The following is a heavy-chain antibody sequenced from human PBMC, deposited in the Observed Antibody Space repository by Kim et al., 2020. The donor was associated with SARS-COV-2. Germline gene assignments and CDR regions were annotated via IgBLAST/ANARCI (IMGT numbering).Heavy chain of an antibody. D-gene: IGHD4-17*01. CDR2: IWYDGTNK. J-gene: IGHJ6*02. Sequence: GGSLRLSCAASGFSFSSYVMHWVRQAPGKGLEWVAVIWYDGTNKHFADSVKGRYTISRDNSKNTLFLQMNSLRAEDTAVYYCARDVTSVTTPDYYYGMDVWCQGTTVTVSS. V-gene: IGHV3-33*01. CDR3: ARDVTSVTTPDYYYGMDV. CDR1: GFSFSSYV.